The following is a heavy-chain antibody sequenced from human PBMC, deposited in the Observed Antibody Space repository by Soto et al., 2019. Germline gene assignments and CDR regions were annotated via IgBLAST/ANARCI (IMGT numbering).Heavy chain of an antibody. Sequence: QVRLQESGPGLVKPSQTLSLTCDVSRGSVSSGDYYWTWIRQPPGKGLEWIGYIYHSGNTYYNPSLKSRLTISLDTSKNQFSLKLSSVNAADTAVYYCSRKSGSAYYFDSWGQGTLVTVSS. CDR1: RGSVSSGDYY. D-gene: IGHD3-16*01. V-gene: IGHV4-30-4*01. CDR2: IYHSGNT. CDR3: SRKSGSAYYFDS. J-gene: IGHJ4*02.